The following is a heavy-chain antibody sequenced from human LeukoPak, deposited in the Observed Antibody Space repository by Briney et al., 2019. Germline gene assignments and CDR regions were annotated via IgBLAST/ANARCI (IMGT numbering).Heavy chain of an antibody. CDR2: IFYSGST. CDR3: ARDRFGKPPDY. Sequence: SETLSLTCTVSGGSISSYYWTWIRQPPGKGLEWIGYIFYSGSTNYNPSLKSRVTMSVDTSKNQFSLKLSSVTAADTAVYYCARDRFGKPPDYWGQGTLVTVSS. V-gene: IGHV4-59*01. CDR1: GGSISSYY. D-gene: IGHD3-10*01. J-gene: IGHJ4*02.